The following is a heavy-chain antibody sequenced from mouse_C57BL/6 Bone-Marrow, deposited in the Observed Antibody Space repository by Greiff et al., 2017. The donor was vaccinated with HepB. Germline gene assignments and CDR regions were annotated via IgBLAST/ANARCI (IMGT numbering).Heavy chain of an antibody. Sequence: SGAELVKPGASVKLSCKASGYTFTSYWMHWVKQRPGQGLEWIGMIHPNSGSTNYNEKFKSKATLTVDKSSSTAYMQLSSLTSEDSAVYYCARSDYGSLFDYWGQGTTLTVSS. CDR3: ARSDYGSLFDY. J-gene: IGHJ2*01. CDR2: IHPNSGST. CDR1: GYTFTSYW. D-gene: IGHD1-1*01. V-gene: IGHV1-64*01.